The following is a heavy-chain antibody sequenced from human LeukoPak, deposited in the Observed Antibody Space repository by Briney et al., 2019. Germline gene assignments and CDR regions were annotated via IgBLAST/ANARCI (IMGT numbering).Heavy chain of an antibody. CDR2: IKTNGSST. Sequence: PWGSLSLSCAASGFTFSGYWMHWVRQAPGKGLVWVSRIKTNGSSTSYADSVKGRFTISRDNAKNTLYLQINSLRAEDTAVYYCARGGVVRVDYWGQGTLVPASS. J-gene: IGHJ4*02. CDR3: ARGGVVRVDY. V-gene: IGHV3-74*01. D-gene: IGHD3-22*01. CDR1: GFTFSGYW.